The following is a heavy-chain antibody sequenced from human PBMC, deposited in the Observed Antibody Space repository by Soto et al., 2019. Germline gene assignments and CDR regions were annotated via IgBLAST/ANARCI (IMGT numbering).Heavy chain of an antibody. J-gene: IGHJ4*02. CDR1: GFTFSSYA. CDR2: ISGSGGST. Sequence: PGGSLRLSXAASGFTFSSYAMSWVRQAPGKGLEWVSAISGSGGSTYYADSVKGRFTISRDNSKNTLYLQMNSLRAEDTAVYYCAKSTTMVRGAMGDWGQGTLVTVSS. CDR3: AKSTTMVRGAMGD. D-gene: IGHD3-10*01. V-gene: IGHV3-23*01.